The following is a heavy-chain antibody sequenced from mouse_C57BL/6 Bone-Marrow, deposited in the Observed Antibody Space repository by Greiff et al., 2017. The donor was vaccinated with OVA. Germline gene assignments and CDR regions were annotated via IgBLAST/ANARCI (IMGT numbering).Heavy chain of an antibody. CDR2: IRNKANNHAT. CDR1: GFTFSDAW. Sequence: EVQVVESGGGLVQPGGSMKLSCAASGFTFSDAWMDWVRQSPEKGLEWVAEIRNKANNHATYYAESVKGRFTISRDDSKSSVYLQMNSLRAEDTGIYYCTLLGYDYFDYWGQGTTLTVSS. J-gene: IGHJ2*01. V-gene: IGHV6-6*01. CDR3: TLLGYDYFDY. D-gene: IGHD2-2*01.